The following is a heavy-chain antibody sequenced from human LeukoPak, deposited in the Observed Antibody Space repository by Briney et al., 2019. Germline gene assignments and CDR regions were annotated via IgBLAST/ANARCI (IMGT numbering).Heavy chain of an antibody. V-gene: IGHV3-11*04. J-gene: IGHJ4*02. CDR1: GFTFSDYY. D-gene: IGHD6-13*01. CDR2: ISSSGSTI. CDR3: ARDIDIAAAGTRTPEYYFDY. Sequence: GGSLRLSCAASGFTFSDYYMSWIRQAPGKGLEWVSYISSSGSTIYYADSVKGRFTISRDNSKNTLYLQMNSLRAEDTAVYYCARDIDIAAAGTRTPEYYFDYWGQGTLVTVSS.